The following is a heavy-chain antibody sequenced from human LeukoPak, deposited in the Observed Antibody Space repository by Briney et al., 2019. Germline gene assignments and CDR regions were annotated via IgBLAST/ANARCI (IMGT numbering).Heavy chain of an antibody. V-gene: IGHV1-69*13. CDR1: GRTFTSYA. D-gene: IGHD2-2*01. CDR2: IIPIFGTA. CDR3: ARDRVLGYCSSTSCYGGVGY. Sequence: SSVKVSCKASGRTFTSYAISWVRQAPRQGLEWMGGIIPIFGTANYAQKFQGRVTITADESTSTAYMELSSLRSEETAVYYCARDRVLGYCSSTSCYGGVGYWGQGTLVTVSS. J-gene: IGHJ4*02.